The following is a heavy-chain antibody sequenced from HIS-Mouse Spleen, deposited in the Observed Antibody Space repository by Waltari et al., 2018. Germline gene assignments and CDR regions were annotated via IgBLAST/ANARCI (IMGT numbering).Heavy chain of an antibody. CDR2: IYYSGST. J-gene: IGHJ2*01. V-gene: IGHV4-39*07. CDR3: AREIPYSSSWYDWYFDL. CDR1: GGPISSSSHS. Sequence: QLQLQESGPGLVKPSETLSLTCTVPGGPISSSSHSWGWIRHPPGKGLGWIGSIYYSGSTYYNPSLKSRVTISVDTSKNQFSLKLSSVTAADTAVYYCAREIPYSSSWYDWYFDLWGRGTLVTVSS. D-gene: IGHD6-13*01.